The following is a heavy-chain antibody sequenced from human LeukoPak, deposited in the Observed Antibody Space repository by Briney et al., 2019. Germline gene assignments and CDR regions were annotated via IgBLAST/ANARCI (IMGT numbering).Heavy chain of an antibody. Sequence: SVKVSCKASGGTFSSYAISWVRQAPGQGLEWMGRIIPILGIANYAQKFQGRVTITADKSTSTAYMELSSLRSEDTAVYYCARGDGYSGYESPVLFYFDYWGQGTLVTVSS. CDR1: GGTFSSYA. V-gene: IGHV1-69*04. D-gene: IGHD5-12*01. J-gene: IGHJ4*02. CDR2: IIPILGIA. CDR3: ARGDGYSGYESPVLFYFDY.